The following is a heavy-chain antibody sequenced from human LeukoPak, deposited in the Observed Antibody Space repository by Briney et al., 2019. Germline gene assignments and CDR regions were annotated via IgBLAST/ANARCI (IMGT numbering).Heavy chain of an antibody. D-gene: IGHD6-6*01. J-gene: IGHJ4*02. CDR3: ARSRYSYSSMD. Sequence: PGSSLRLSCAASGFTFNNYWMHWVRQGPGKGLVWVSRINTDGSNSNYAESVKGRFTISRDNAKNTLYLQMNSLRAEDTAVYYCARSRYSYSSMDWGQGTLVTVHS. CDR2: INTDGSNS. CDR1: GFTFNNYW. V-gene: IGHV3-74*01.